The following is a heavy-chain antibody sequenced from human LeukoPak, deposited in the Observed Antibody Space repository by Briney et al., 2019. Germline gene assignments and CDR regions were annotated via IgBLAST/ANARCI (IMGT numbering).Heavy chain of an antibody. Sequence: SETLSLTCAVYGGSFSGYYWSWIRQPPGKGLEWIGEINHSGSTNYNPSLKSRVTISVDTSKNQFSLKLSSVTAADTAVYYCARLKQRAVRGTGDYWGQGTLVTVSS. CDR2: INHSGST. CDR3: ARLKQRAVRGTGDY. D-gene: IGHD3-10*01. CDR1: GGSFSGYY. J-gene: IGHJ4*02. V-gene: IGHV4-34*01.